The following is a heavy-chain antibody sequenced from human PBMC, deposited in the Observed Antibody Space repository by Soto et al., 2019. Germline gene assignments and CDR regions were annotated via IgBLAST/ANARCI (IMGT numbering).Heavy chain of an antibody. V-gene: IGHV3-53*01. J-gene: IGHJ6*02. CDR2: IYSGGST. D-gene: IGHD3-10*01. Sequence: GGSLRLSCAASGFTVSSTYMSWVRQAPGKGLEWVSVIYSGGSTYYADSVKGRFTISRDDSKNTLYLQMNSLRAEDTAVYYCAAGEIGGSYYYYGMDVWGQGTTVTVSS. CDR1: GFTVSSTY. CDR3: AAGEIGGSYYYYGMDV.